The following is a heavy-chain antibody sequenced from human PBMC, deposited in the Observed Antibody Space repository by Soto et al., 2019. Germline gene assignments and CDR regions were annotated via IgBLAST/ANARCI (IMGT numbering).Heavy chain of an antibody. D-gene: IGHD2-21*02. V-gene: IGHV4-4*02. CDR3: AREIVTAGRNTYLDP. CDR1: GGTVASSHW. CDR2: VYHTGDT. Sequence: QVQLQESGPRLVKPSGSLSLTCGVSGGTVASSHWWSWVRQSPSRGLEWIGNVYHTGDTNFNPSLQSRVTFSVDQSNSQFALSLASLTAADTAVYFCAREIVTAGRNTYLDPWGPGTLVSVSS. J-gene: IGHJ5*02.